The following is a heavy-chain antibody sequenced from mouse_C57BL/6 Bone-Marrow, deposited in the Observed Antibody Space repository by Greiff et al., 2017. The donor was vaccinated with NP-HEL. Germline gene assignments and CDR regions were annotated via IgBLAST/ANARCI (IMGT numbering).Heavy chain of an antibody. J-gene: IGHJ2*01. V-gene: IGHV14-4*01. Sequence: VQLKESGAELVRPGASVKLSCTASGFNIKDDYMHWVKQRPEQGLEWIGWIDPENGDTEYASKFQGKATITADTSSNTAYLQLSSLTSEDTAVYYCTTWPNYWDQGTTLTVSS. CDR2: IDPENGDT. CDR3: TTWPNY. CDR1: GFNIKDDY.